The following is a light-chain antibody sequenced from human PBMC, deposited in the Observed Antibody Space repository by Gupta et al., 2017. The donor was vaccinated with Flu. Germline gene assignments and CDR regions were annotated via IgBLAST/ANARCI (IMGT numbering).Light chain of an antibody. CDR1: GDDIGSYVL. CDR3: CSYSGGNTWV. Sequence: QSALTQPASVSGSPGQSLSISCTGTGDDIGSYVLVSWYHQHPDKAPTLIIYESSQRPSGVSDRFSGSRSGTTASLTISGLQMEDEGTYYCCSYSGGNTWVFGGGTKLTVL. CDR2: ESS. J-gene: IGLJ3*02. V-gene: IGLV2-23*01.